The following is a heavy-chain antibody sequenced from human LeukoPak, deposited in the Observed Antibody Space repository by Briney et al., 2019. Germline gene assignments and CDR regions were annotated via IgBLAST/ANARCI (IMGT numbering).Heavy chain of an antibody. CDR2: ISNSGDTR. Sequence: PGRSLRLSCAASGFTFDDYAMHWIRQAPGKGLEWLAYISNSGDTRKYADSVTGRFTISRDNAKNSVFLQMNSLRAEDSGVYYCARDVRGRTPLKLGMKWFDPWGQGTRVTVSS. V-gene: IGHV3-11*01. CDR1: GFTFDDYA. D-gene: IGHD7-27*01. J-gene: IGHJ5*02. CDR3: ARDVRGRTPLKLGMKWFDP.